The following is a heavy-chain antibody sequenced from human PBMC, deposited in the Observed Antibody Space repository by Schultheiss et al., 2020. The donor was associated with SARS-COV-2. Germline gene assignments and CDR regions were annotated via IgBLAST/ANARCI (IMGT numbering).Heavy chain of an antibody. V-gene: IGHV4-4*02. CDR2: IHDSGTT. J-gene: IGHJ5*02. D-gene: IGHD3/OR15-3a*01. Sequence: SETLSLTCAVSGGFISSSNWWSWVRQPPGKGLEWIEKIHDSGTTNYNPSLKSRVTISVDKSKNQFSLKLSFVTAADTAVFYCARHKILHFLDWTHKETQTWFDPWGQGTLVTVSS. CDR1: GGFISSSNW. CDR3: ARHKILHFLDWTHKETQTWFDP.